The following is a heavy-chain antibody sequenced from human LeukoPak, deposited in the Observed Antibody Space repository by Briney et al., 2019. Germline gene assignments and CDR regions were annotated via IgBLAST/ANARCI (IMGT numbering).Heavy chain of an antibody. CDR2: ISAYNGNT. CDR1: GYTFTSYG. D-gene: IGHD3-22*01. CDR3: ARGRSYDSSGREDY. J-gene: IGHJ4*02. Sequence: ASVKVSFKASGYTFTSYGISWVRQAPGQGLEWMGWISAYNGNTNYAQKLQGRVTMTTDTSTSTAYMELRSLRSDDTAVYYCARGRSYDSSGREDYWGQGTLVTVSS. V-gene: IGHV1-18*01.